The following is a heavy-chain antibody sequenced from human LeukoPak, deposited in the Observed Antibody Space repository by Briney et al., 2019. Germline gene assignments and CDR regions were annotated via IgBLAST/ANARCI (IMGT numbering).Heavy chain of an antibody. D-gene: IGHD1-1*01. CDR3: ARSGTSVTHYYYMDV. CDR1: GYTFTGYY. Sequence: GASVKVSCKASGYTFTGYYMHWVRQAPGQGLEWMGWINPNSGGTNYAQKFQGRVTMTRDTSNSTAYMELSRLRSDDTAVYYCARSGTSVTHYYYMDVWGKGTTVTVSS. V-gene: IGHV1-2*02. J-gene: IGHJ6*03. CDR2: INPNSGGT.